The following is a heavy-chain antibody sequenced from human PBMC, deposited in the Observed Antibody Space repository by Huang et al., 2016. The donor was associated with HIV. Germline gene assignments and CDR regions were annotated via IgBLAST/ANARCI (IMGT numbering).Heavy chain of an antibody. CDR3: ARNHDFWRGRMFAISYFDV. D-gene: IGHD3-3*01. J-gene: IGHJ2*01. V-gene: IGHV4-39*01. CDR2: LYYTGKR. CDR1: GGSINTGRYY. Sequence: QMRFQESGPGLVKPSGTLSLTCNVSGGSINTGRYYWGWIRQPPGKGLEWVGSLYYTGKRPEDPSLKGRLTMSADTSKNQVSLNLSSVTAADTAIYYCARNHDFWRGRMFAISYFDVWGRGTLVTVAS.